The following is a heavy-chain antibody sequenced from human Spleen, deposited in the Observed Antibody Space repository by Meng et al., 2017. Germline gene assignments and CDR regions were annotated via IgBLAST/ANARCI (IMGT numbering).Heavy chain of an antibody. CDR3: ARHGIVGAIDY. D-gene: IGHD1-26*01. CDR2: INHSGST. Sequence: SETLSLTCAVYGGSFSGYYWSWIRQPPGKGLEWIGEINHSGSTNYNPSLKSRVTISVDTSKNQFSLKLSSVTAADTAVYYCARHGIVGAIDYWGQGTLVTVSS. CDR1: GGSFSGYY. J-gene: IGHJ4*02. V-gene: IGHV4-34*01.